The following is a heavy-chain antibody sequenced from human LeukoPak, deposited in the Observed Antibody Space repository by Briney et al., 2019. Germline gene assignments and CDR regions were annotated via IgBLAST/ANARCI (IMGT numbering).Heavy chain of an antibody. J-gene: IGHJ3*02. V-gene: IGHV1-46*01. Sequence: ASVKVSCKASGYTFTSYYMHWVRQAPGQGLEWMGIINPSGGSTSYAQKFQGRVTMTRDMSTSTVYMELSSLRSEDTAVYYCAREIYSRNRRDAFDIWGQGTMVTVSS. CDR1: GYTFTSYY. CDR2: INPSGGST. CDR3: AREIYSRNRRDAFDI. D-gene: IGHD1-14*01.